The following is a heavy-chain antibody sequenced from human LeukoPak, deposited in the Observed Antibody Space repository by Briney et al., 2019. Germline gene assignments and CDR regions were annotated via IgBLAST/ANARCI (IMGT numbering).Heavy chain of an antibody. J-gene: IGHJ4*02. CDR2: ISGSGSST. Sequence: GGSLRLSCAASGFTFSSYAMRWVRQAPGKGLEWVSTISGSGSSTYYADSVKGRFTISRDNSKNTLYLQMNSLRAEGTAVYYCARGAYCSSTSCFDYWGQGTLVTVSS. D-gene: IGHD2-2*01. V-gene: IGHV3-23*01. CDR3: ARGAYCSSTSCFDY. CDR1: GFTFSSYA.